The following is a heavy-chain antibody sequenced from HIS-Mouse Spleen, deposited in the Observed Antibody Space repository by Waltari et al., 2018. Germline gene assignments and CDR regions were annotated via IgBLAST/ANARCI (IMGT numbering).Heavy chain of an antibody. V-gene: IGHV4-39*07. CDR3: AREIPYSSSWYDWYFDL. Sequence: QLQLQESGPGLVKPSETMSLPCTVSAGSLRSSSYYWGWIRQPPGKGLEWIGSIYYSGSTYYNPSLKSRVTISVDTSKNQFSLKLSSVTAADTAVYYCAREIPYSSSWYDWYFDLWGRGTLVTVSS. CDR2: IYYSGST. CDR1: AGSLRSSSYY. D-gene: IGHD6-13*01. J-gene: IGHJ2*01.